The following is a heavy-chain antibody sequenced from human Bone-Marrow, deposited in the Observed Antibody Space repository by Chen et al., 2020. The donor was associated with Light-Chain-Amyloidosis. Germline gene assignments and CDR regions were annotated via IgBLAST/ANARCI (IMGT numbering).Heavy chain of an antibody. V-gene: IGHV5-51*01. Sequence: EVKKPGESLKISCKGSGYTFPNYWIGWVRQMPGKGLEWMGVIYPDDSDARYSPSFKGQVTISADKSITTAYLQWRSLKASDTAMYYCARRRDGYNFDYWGQGTLVTVSS. D-gene: IGHD5-12*01. CDR2: IYPDDSDA. CDR1: GYTFPNYW. J-gene: IGHJ4*02. CDR3: ARRRDGYNFDY.